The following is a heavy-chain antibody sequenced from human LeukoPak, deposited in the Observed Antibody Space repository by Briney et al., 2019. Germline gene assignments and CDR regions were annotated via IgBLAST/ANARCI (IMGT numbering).Heavy chain of an antibody. CDR2: TIPIFGTA. J-gene: IGHJ6*03. V-gene: IGHV1-69*13. Sequence: VASVKASCKASGGTFSSYAISWVRQAPGQGLEWMGGTIPIFGTANYAQKFQGRVTITADESTSTAYMELSSLRSEDTAVYYCARGVVVPAATPIYYYYYMDVWGKGTTVTVSS. CDR3: ARGVVVPAATPIYYYYYMDV. CDR1: GGTFSSYA. D-gene: IGHD2-2*01.